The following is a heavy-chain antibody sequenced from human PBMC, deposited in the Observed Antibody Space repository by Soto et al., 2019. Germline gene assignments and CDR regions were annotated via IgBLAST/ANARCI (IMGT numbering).Heavy chain of an antibody. V-gene: IGHV1-69*13. CDR2: IIPIFGTA. J-gene: IGHJ4*02. Sequence: GASVKVSCKASGYTFTSYGISWVRQAPGQGLEWMGGIIPIFGTANYAQKFQGRVTITADESTSTAYMELSSLRSEDTAVYYCARAGDSGYELQYYFDYWGQGTLVTVSS. D-gene: IGHD5-12*01. CDR3: ARAGDSGYELQYYFDY. CDR1: GYTFTSYG.